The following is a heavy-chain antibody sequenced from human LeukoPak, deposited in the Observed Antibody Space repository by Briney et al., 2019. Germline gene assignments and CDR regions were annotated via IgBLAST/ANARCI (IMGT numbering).Heavy chain of an antibody. Sequence: GTSVKVSCKASGFTFTTSAVQWVRQARGQRLEWIGRIVVGSGNTDRAQKFQGRLTITRDISTSTAYVELSSLTSDDTAVYYCAAVPNANAWYWDDAFDIWGQGTMVTVSS. CDR2: IVVGSGNT. V-gene: IGHV1-58*01. J-gene: IGHJ3*02. D-gene: IGHD2-8*02. CDR3: AAVPNANAWYWDDAFDI. CDR1: GFTFTTSA.